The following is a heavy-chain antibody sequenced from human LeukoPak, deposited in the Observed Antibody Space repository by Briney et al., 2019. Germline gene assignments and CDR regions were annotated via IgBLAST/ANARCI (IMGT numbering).Heavy chain of an antibody. Sequence: PGGSLGLSCAASGFTFSSYGMHWVRQAPGKGLEWVAVIWYDGSNKYYADSVKGRFTISRDNSKNTLYLQMNSLRAEDTAVYYCAKSGIVATIPLDYWGQGTLVTVSS. D-gene: IGHD5-12*01. CDR3: AKSGIVATIPLDY. J-gene: IGHJ4*02. CDR1: GFTFSSYG. CDR2: IWYDGSNK. V-gene: IGHV3-33*06.